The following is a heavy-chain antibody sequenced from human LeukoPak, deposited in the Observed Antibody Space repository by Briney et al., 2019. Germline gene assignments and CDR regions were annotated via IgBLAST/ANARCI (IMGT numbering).Heavy chain of an antibody. J-gene: IGHJ4*02. CDR3: ARRGGRWGGVDY. Sequence: SETLSLTCTVSGGSISSSSYYWGWIRQPPGKGLEWIGSIYYSGSTYYNRSLKSRVTISVNTSKNQFSLKLSSVTAADTAVYYCARRGGRWGGVDYWGQGTLVTVSS. CDR2: IYYSGST. CDR1: GGSISSSSYY. V-gene: IGHV4-39*01. D-gene: IGHD2-15*01.